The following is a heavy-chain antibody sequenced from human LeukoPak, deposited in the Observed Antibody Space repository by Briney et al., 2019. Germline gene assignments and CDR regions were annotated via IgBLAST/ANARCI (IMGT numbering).Heavy chain of an antibody. Sequence: PSQTLSLTCTVSGGAIGIGAYYWSWIRQHPGKCLEWIGYIHYSSSTYYNTSLKTRVTISVDTSKNQFSLELSSVTAADTAVYYCASAYLIRDAFDIRGQGTMVTVSS. D-gene: IGHD3-16*01. CDR2: IHYSSST. J-gene: IGHJ3*02. CDR3: ASAYLIRDAFDI. V-gene: IGHV4-31*02. CDR1: GGAIGIGAYY.